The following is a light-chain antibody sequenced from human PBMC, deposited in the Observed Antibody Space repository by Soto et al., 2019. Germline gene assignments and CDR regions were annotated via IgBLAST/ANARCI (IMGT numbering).Light chain of an antibody. Sequence: AIQKTQSPSSLSASVGDRVTITXRASQGIRNDLDWFQQKPGKAPKLLIYAASNLQSGVPARFSGSGSGTDFTLTIRSLQPEDFATYYCLQKDFYPFTFGPGTKVDNK. CDR1: QGIRND. CDR3: LQKDFYPFT. J-gene: IGKJ3*01. CDR2: AAS. V-gene: IGKV1-6*01.